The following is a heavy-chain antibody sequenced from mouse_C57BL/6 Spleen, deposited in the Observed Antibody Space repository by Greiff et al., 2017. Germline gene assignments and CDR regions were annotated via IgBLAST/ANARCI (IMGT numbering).Heavy chain of an antibody. Sequence: EVKLEESGEGLVKPGGSLKLSCAASGFTFSSYAMSWVRQTPEKRLEWVAYISSGGDYIYYADTVKGRFTISRDNARNTLYLQMSSLKSEDTAMYYCTREDDGYYYAMDYWGQGTSVTVSS. J-gene: IGHJ4*01. CDR1: GFTFSSYA. D-gene: IGHD2-3*01. CDR3: TREDDGYYYAMDY. CDR2: ISSGGDYI. V-gene: IGHV5-9-1*02.